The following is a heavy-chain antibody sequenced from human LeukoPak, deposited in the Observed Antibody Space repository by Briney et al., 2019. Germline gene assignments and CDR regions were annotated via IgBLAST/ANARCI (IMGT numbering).Heavy chain of an antibody. Sequence: GGSLRLSCAASGFTFSSYSMNWVRQAPGKELEWVSHITASGTAMFYADSVKGRFTISRDNAKNSLYLQMNSLRDEDTAVYYCAREEEMATNTDYWGQGTLVTVSS. J-gene: IGHJ4*02. CDR2: ITASGTAM. CDR3: AREEEMATNTDY. CDR1: GFTFSSYS. V-gene: IGHV3-48*02. D-gene: IGHD5-24*01.